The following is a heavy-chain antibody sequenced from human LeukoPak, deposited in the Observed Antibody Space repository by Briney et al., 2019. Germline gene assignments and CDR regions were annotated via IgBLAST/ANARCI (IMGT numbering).Heavy chain of an antibody. J-gene: IGHJ6*02. Sequence: SETLSLTCTVSGGSISSSTYYWGWIRQPPGKGLEWIGSIYYSGSTYYNPSLKSRVTISVDTSKNQFSLKLSSVTAADTAVYYCARQWDYYGMDVWGQGTTVTASS. CDR3: ARQWDYYGMDV. CDR1: GGSISSSTYY. CDR2: IYYSGST. V-gene: IGHV4-39*01.